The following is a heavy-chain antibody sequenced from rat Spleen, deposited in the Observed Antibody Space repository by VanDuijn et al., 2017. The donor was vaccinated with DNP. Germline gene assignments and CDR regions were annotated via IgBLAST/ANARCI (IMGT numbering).Heavy chain of an antibody. CDR3: AKDWDGGYAMDA. CDR1: GFTFSSYW. Sequence: EVQLVETGGGLVQPGRSLKLSCVASGFTFSSYWMYWIRQVPGKGLEWVASIKTDGSSAYYPDPVRGRFTISRDNAKNTVYLQMSSLKSEDSATYYCAKDWDGGYAMDAWGQGTSVTVSS. J-gene: IGHJ4*01. V-gene: IGHV5-58*01. CDR2: IKTDGSSA. D-gene: IGHD1-11*01.